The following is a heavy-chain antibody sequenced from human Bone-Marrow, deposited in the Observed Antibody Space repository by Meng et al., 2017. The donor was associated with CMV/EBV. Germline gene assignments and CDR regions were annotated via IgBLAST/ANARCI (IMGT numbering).Heavy chain of an antibody. V-gene: IGHV1-69*05. CDR1: GGTFSSYT. D-gene: IGHD3/OR15-3a*01. Sequence: SVKVSCKASGGTFSSYTISWVRQAPGQGLEWMGGIIPIFGTANYAQKFQGRVTITTDESTSTAYMELSSLRFEDTDVYYCARGHDFGQSWEQGYDTWGQGTMVTVSS. CDR2: IIPIFGTA. J-gene: IGHJ5*02. CDR3: ARGHDFGQSWEQGYDT.